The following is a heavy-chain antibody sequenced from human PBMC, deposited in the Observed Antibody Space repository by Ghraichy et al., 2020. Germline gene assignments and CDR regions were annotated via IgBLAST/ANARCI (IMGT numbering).Heavy chain of an antibody. D-gene: IGHD3-22*01. Sequence: ASMKVSCKASGYTFTNYAISWVRQAPGQGLEWMGWISAYNGNTKYAQKLQGRVTMTTDTSTSTAYMELRSLRSDDTAVFYCARVKNLSYSYDSSGPMGGNYFDYWGQGTLVTVSS. CDR1: GYTFTNYA. CDR3: ARVKNLSYSYDSSGPMGGNYFDY. V-gene: IGHV1-18*01. CDR2: ISAYNGNT. J-gene: IGHJ4*02.